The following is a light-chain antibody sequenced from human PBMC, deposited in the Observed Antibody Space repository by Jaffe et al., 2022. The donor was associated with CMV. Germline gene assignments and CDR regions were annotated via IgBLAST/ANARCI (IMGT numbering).Light chain of an antibody. J-gene: IGLJ1*01. Sequence: QSAPTQPASVSGSPGQSINISCTGTSNDVGGYIYVSWFQQHPGKDPKLIIYDISYRPSGVSPRFSGFRSANTATLTISGLQPEDEADYYCSSFTSGTTLDFVFGTGTKVTVV. V-gene: IGLV2-14*03. CDR3: SSFTSGTTLDFV. CDR2: DIS. CDR1: SNDVGGYIY.